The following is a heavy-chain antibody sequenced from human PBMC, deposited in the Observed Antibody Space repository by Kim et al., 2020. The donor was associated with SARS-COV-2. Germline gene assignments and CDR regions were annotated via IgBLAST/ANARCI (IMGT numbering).Heavy chain of an antibody. CDR2: TYDTGST. Sequence: SETLSLTCTVSGGPSSSYYWTWIRQPPGKGLEWIGYTYDTGSTNYNASPKSRLTITLEKTNSQFSLNLNSVTAAETAAYYCWRGVRGVTINYFDYSGQG. D-gene: IGHD2-21*02. J-gene: IGHJ4*02. V-gene: IGHV4-59*01. CDR1: GGPSSSYY. CDR3: WRGVRGVTINYFDY.